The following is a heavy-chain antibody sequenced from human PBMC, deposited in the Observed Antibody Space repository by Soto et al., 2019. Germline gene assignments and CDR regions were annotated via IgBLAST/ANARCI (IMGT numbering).Heavy chain of an antibody. J-gene: IGHJ3*02. CDR1: GGTFSSYA. Sequence: SVKVSCKASGGTFSSYAISWVRQAPGQGLEWMGGIIPIFGTANYAQKFQGRVTTTADESTSTAYMELSSLRSEDTAVYYCARDLGWEPRGAFDIWGQGTMVTVSS. D-gene: IGHD1-26*01. CDR2: IIPIFGTA. CDR3: ARDLGWEPRGAFDI. V-gene: IGHV1-69*13.